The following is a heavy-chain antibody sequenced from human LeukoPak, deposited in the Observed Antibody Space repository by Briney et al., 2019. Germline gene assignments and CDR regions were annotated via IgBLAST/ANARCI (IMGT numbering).Heavy chain of an antibody. D-gene: IGHD1-26*01. CDR1: GVTFSSLS. CDR3: AAQSSGSSTRAPDF. CDR2: ISASSRTK. Sequence: PGGSLRLSCEASGVTFSSLSLSWVRQPPGKGLEWLSYISASSRTKYYADSVKGRFIVSRDNAKNSLFLQMDSLRAEDTALYYCAAQSSGSSTRAPDFWGQGTLVTVSS. V-gene: IGHV3-48*04. J-gene: IGHJ4*02.